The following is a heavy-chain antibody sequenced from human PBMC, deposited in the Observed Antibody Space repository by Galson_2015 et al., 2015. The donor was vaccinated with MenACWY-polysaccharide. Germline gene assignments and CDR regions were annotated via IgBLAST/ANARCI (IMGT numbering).Heavy chain of an antibody. Sequence: SLRLSCAASGFTFSNYWMTWVRQAPGKGLEWVANMNQDGSVKYYIDSVKGRFTISRDNAKNSLSLQMNRLRGDDTAVYYCARGGLPGAMDLWGQGTLVTVSS. CDR1: GFTFSNYW. V-gene: IGHV3-7*01. J-gene: IGHJ5*02. CDR3: ARGGLPGAMDL. D-gene: IGHD2-2*01. CDR2: MNQDGSVK.